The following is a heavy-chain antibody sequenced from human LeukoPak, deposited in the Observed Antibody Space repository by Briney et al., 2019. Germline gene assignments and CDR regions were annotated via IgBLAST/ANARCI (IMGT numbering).Heavy chain of an antibody. J-gene: IGHJ5*02. D-gene: IGHD5-24*01. CDR2: IYYSGST. CDR3: ARDEARDEGARSNP. CDR1: GGSISSYY. Sequence: PSETLSLTCTVSGGSISSYYWSWIRQPPGKGLEWIGYIYYSGSTNYNPSLKSRVTISVDTSKNQFSLKLSSVTAADTAVYYCARDEARDEGARSNPWSQGTLVTVSS. V-gene: IGHV4-59*01.